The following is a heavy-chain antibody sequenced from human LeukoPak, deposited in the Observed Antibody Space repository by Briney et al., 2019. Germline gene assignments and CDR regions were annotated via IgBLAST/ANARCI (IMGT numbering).Heavy chain of an antibody. CDR2: IHERGST. J-gene: IGHJ5*02. CDR3: ARASRPSSSWFDP. Sequence: SETLSLTCGASGHSFSSDSFWGWIRQPPGQGLEWIGSIHERGSTFYNPSLKSRVTISIDTSKNQFSLNVNSVTAADTAVYYCARASRPSSSWFDPWGQGTVVTVSS. D-gene: IGHD6-6*01. CDR1: GHSFSSDSF. V-gene: IGHV4-38-2*01.